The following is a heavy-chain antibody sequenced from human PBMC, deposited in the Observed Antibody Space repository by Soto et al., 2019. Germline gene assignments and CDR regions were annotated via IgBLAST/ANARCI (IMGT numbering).Heavy chain of an antibody. D-gene: IGHD3-16*02. Sequence: SVKVSCKASGGTFSSYAISWVRQAPGQGLEWMGGIIPIFGTANYAQKFQGRVTITADESTSTAYMELSSLRSEDTAVYYCARYNMITFGGVIVPRPVAHWAQGPLANVS. V-gene: IGHV1-69*13. CDR3: ARYNMITFGGVIVPRPVAH. CDR2: IIPIFGTA. J-gene: IGHJ4*02. CDR1: GGTFSSYA.